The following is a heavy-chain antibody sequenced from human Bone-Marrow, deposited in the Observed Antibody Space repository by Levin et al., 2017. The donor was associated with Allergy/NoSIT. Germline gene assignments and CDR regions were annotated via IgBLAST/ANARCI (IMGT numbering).Heavy chain of an antibody. CDR3: ARDPLLYCSSASCPLRHWFDP. CDR1: GGTFSSFA. Sequence: KISCKASGGTFSSFAVSWVRQAPGQGLEWMGSIIPVFDTTNYAQKFQGRVTITADESANIAYMQLSSLRSEDTAIYYCARDPLLYCSSASCPLRHWFDPWGQGSLVTVSS. CDR2: IIPVFDTT. D-gene: IGHD2-2*01. J-gene: IGHJ5*02. V-gene: IGHV1-69*15.